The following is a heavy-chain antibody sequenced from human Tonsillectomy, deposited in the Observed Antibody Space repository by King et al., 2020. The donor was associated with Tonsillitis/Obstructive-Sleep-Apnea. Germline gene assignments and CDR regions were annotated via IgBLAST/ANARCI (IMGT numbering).Heavy chain of an antibody. Sequence: EVQLVESGGGLVQPGGSLRLSCAASGFTFSSYCMSWGRQAPGNGLEWVANIKQDGSEKKYVASVKGRFTISRDNAGNSLYLQMNSRRAEDTAVYYCARVRYYYDSSGYRWFDPWGQGTLVTVSS. D-gene: IGHD3-22*01. J-gene: IGHJ5*02. V-gene: IGHV3-7*04. CDR3: ARVRYYYDSSGYRWFDP. CDR2: IKQDGSEK. CDR1: GFTFSSYC.